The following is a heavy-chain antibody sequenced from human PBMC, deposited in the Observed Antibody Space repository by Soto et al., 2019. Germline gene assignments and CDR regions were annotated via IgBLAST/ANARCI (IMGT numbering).Heavy chain of an antibody. Sequence: QVQLVQSGAEVKKPGASVKVSCKASGYTFTGYYMHWVRQAPGQGLEWMGWINPNSGGTNYAQKFQGRVTMTRDTSISTAYMELSRLRSDDTAVYYCARGGIVVVPAAMQYYYYYYGMDVWGQGTTVTVSS. CDR3: ARGGIVVVPAAMQYYYYYYGMDV. D-gene: IGHD2-2*01. V-gene: IGHV1-2*02. CDR1: GYTFTGYY. CDR2: INPNSGGT. J-gene: IGHJ6*02.